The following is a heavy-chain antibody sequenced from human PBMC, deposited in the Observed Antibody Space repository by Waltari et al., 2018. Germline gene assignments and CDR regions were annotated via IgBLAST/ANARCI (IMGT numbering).Heavy chain of an antibody. Sequence: EVQLVESGGDLVHPGGSLGVSWAAAGFTFSNHWMSWVRQAPGKGLEWVANIKQDGSEQNYADSVMGRFTISRDNAKNSLYLEMNSLRPEDTAVYYCARLWNGPDSWGQGTLVTVSS. V-gene: IGHV3-7*03. CDR1: GFTFSNHW. D-gene: IGHD1-1*01. J-gene: IGHJ4*02. CDR3: ARLWNGPDS. CDR2: IKQDGSEQ.